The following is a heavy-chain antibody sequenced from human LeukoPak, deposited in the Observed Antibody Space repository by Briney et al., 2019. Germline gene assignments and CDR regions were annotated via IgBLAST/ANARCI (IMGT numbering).Heavy chain of an antibody. V-gene: IGHV3-11*04. D-gene: IGHD5-18*01. Sequence: PGGSLRLSCAASGLRFSDYYVSWICQAPGKGLQWVSYISSGGDIMHYADSVKGRFTSSSDNAKNSGYLEMNSLRAEDTAVYYCARGGGYSYGSFDYWGQGTLVTVSS. CDR1: GLRFSDYY. CDR2: ISSGGDIM. CDR3: ARGGGYSYGSFDY. J-gene: IGHJ4*02.